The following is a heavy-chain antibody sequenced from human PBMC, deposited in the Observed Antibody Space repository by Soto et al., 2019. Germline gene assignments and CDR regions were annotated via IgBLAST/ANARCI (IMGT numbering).Heavy chain of an antibody. CDR1: SGSISSSNW. V-gene: IGHV4-4*02. J-gene: IGHJ6*03. CDR2: IYHSGST. Sequence: QVQLQESGPGLVKPSGTLSLTCAVSSGSISSSNWWSWVRQPPGKGLEWIGEIYHSGSTNYNPSLQKRPTTAVDMFMNQYSQQLSSVTARYTGVYYCTTVAIYDIWTRYYVGYYYYYYTDVWGKGTTFTVSS. D-gene: IGHD3-9*01. CDR3: TTVAIYDIWTRYYVGYYYYYYTDV.